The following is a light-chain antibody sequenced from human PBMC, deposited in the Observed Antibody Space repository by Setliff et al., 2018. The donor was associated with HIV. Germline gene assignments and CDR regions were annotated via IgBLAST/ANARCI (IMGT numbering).Light chain of an antibody. CDR1: SSDVGGYNY. CDR2: YVS. J-gene: IGLJ1*01. V-gene: IGLV2-23*02. Sequence: QSALAQPASVSGSPGQSITISCTGTSSDVGGYNYVSWYQQHPGKAPKLMIYYVSKRPSGVSNRFSGSKSGNTASLTISGLQAEDEADYSCCSYAGSSTPYVFGTGTKVTVL. CDR3: CSYAGSSTPYV.